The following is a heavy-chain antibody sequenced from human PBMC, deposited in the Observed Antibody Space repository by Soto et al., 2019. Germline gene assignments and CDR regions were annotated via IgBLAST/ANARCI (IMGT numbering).Heavy chain of an antibody. CDR2: ISYDGSNK. J-gene: IGHJ4*02. D-gene: IGHD6-13*01. CDR3: ARDRWYGFDY. Sequence: AGGSLRLSCAASGFTFSSYAMHWVRQAPGKGLEWVAVISYDGSNKYYADSVKGRFTISRDNSKNTLYLQMNSLRAEDTAVYYCARDRWYGFDYWGQGTLVTVSS. CDR1: GFTFSSYA. V-gene: IGHV3-30-3*01.